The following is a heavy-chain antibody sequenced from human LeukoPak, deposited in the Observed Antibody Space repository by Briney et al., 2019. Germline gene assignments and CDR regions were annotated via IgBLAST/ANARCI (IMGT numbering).Heavy chain of an antibody. J-gene: IGHJ3*02. CDR1: RFTFSSYS. CDR2: SRNKAKSDTT. Sequence: GGSLRLSCAASRFTFSSYSMNWVRQAPGKGLEWVGRSRNKAKSDTTEYAASVKGRFTISRDDSKKSLYLQMNSLKTEDTAVYYCTRGYSGSYVYAFDIWGQGTMVTVSS. V-gene: IGHV3-72*01. D-gene: IGHD1-26*01. CDR3: TRGYSGSYVYAFDI.